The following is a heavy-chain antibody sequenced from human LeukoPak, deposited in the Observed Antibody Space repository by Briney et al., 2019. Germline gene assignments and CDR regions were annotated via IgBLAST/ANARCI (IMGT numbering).Heavy chain of an antibody. V-gene: IGHV3-21*01. J-gene: IGHJ3*02. CDR3: ARDQYYSDSSGYPYDI. CDR1: GFSFSIYN. CDR2: ISGSSSHV. Sequence: GGSLRLSCEASGFSFSIYNMNWVRLAPGKGLEWVSSISGSSSHVWYADSVKGRFTSSRDNAKNSLYLQMSSLRVEDTAVYYYARDQYYSDSSGYPYDIWGQGTMVTVSS. D-gene: IGHD3-22*01.